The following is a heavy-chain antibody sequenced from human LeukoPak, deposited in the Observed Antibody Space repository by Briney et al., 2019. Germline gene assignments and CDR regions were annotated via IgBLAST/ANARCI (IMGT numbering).Heavy chain of an antibody. CDR3: ARGAAKVNWFDP. D-gene: IGHD6-25*01. CDR1: GGSMTNYY. J-gene: IGHJ5*02. Sequence: PSETLSLTCTDSGGSMTNYYWSWIRQPPGKGLEWIGSIYYSGSTYYNPSLKSRVTISVDTSKNQFSLKLSSVTAADTAVYYCARGAAKVNWFDPWGQGTLVTVSS. CDR2: IYYSGST. V-gene: IGHV4-59*12.